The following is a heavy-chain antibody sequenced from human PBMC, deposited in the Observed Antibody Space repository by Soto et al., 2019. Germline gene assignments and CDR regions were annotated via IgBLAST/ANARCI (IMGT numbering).Heavy chain of an antibody. V-gene: IGHV5-51*01. J-gene: IGHJ6*03. Sequence: GESLKISCKGSGYSFTSYWIGWVRQMPGKGLEWMGIIYPGDSDTRYSPSFQGQVTISADKSISTAYLQWSSLKASDTAMYYCARRKGKVQSYSYYSTDVWGKGPTVTVSS. CDR3: ARRKGKVQSYSYYSTDV. CDR1: GYSFTSYW. CDR2: IYPGDSDT.